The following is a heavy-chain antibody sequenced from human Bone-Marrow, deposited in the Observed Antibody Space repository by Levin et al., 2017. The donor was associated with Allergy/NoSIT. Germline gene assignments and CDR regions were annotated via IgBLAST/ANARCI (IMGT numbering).Heavy chain of an antibody. D-gene: IGHD2-8*01. V-gene: IGHV3-23*01. J-gene: IGHJ5*02. CDR3: AKIPNPNPNEVYNCFDP. Sequence: PGGSLRLSCAASGFTFSSYAMSWVRQAPGKGLEWVSTISGSGGSTYYADSVKGRFTISRDNSKNTLYLQMNSLRAEDTAVYYCAKIPNPNPNEVYNCFDPWGQGTLVTVSS. CDR1: GFTFSSYA. CDR2: ISGSGGST.